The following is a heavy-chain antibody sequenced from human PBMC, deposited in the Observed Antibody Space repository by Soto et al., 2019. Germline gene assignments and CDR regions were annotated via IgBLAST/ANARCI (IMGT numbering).Heavy chain of an antibody. D-gene: IGHD6-13*01. CDR2: ISYSGTT. CDR3: ATHVDSSSYFDY. V-gene: IGHV4-39*01. CDR1: GDSINSSDYY. J-gene: IGHJ4*02. Sequence: KPSETLSLTCSVSGDSINSSDYYWGWIRQPPGKGREWIGSISYSGTTYYNPSLKSRVTISVDTSKTQFSLRLTSVTAPDTALYYCATHVDSSSYFDYWGQGTPVTVSS.